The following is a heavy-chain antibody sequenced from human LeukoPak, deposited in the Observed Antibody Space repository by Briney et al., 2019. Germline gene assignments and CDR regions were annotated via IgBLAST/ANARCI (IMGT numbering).Heavy chain of an antibody. V-gene: IGHV1-3*01. D-gene: IGHD6-19*01. Sequence: ASVKVSCKASGYTFTSYAMHWVRQAPGQRLEWMGWINAGNGNTKYSQKFQGRVTITRDTSASTAYMELSSLRSEDTAVYYCARGDHSGSYGFSWGQGTLVTVSS. CDR3: ARGDHSGSYGFS. CDR2: INAGNGNT. J-gene: IGHJ4*02. CDR1: GYTFTSYA.